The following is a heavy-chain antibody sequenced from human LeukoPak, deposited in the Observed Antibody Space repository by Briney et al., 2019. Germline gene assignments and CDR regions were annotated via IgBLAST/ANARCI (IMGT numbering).Heavy chain of an antibody. Sequence: RGESLKISCKGSGYRFTSYWIGWVRQMPGKGLEWMGIIYPGDSDTRYSPSFQGQVTISADKSISTAYLQWSSLKASDTAMYYCARPRYSSGWYKGDAFDIWGQGTMVTVSS. CDR2: IYPGDSDT. V-gene: IGHV5-51*01. D-gene: IGHD6-19*01. CDR3: ARPRYSSGWYKGDAFDI. CDR1: GYRFTSYW. J-gene: IGHJ3*02.